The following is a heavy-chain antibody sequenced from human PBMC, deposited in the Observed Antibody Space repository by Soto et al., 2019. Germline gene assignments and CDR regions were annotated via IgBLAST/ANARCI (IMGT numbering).Heavy chain of an antibody. CDR1: GGTFSSYT. D-gene: IGHD2-21*02. V-gene: IGHV1-69*02. J-gene: IGHJ1*01. Sequence: QVQLVQSGAEVKKPGSSVKVSCKASGGTFSSYTISWVRQAPGQGLEWMGRIIPILGIANYAQKFQGRVTFTGDKSTRTGYMELGSLSSEDTAGYYCAIAYCGGDGYSFLPAGLSKEYCQHWGQGTLVTVSS. CDR3: AIAYCGGDGYSFLPAGLSKEYCQH. CDR2: IIPILGIA.